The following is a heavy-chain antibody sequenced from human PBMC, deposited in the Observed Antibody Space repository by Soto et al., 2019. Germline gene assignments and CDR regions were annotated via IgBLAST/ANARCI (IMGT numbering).Heavy chain of an antibody. CDR3: AKGKEWLANTSFAS. V-gene: IGHV3-9*01. D-gene: IGHD6-19*01. J-gene: IGHJ4*02. CDR2: ISWNSGSI. Sequence: EVQLVESGGGLVQPGRSLRLSCAASGFTFDDYAMHWVRQAPGKGLEWVSGISWNSGSIGYADSVKGRFTISRDNAKNSLYLQMTSLRAEATALYYCAKGKEWLANTSFASWGQGTLVPVSP. CDR1: GFTFDDYA.